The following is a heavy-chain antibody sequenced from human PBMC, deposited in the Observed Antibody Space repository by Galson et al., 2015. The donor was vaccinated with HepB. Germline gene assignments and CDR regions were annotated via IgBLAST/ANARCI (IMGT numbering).Heavy chain of an antibody. V-gene: IGHV6-1*01. J-gene: IGHJ3*02. D-gene: IGHD5-18*01. Sequence: CAISGDSVSSNSAAWNWIRQSPSRGLEWLGRTYYRSKWYNDYAVSVKSRITINPDTSKNQFSLQLNSVTPEDTAVYYCARDSVVCGYSYGYFLLKAPKRCAFDICVQGTMFTVSS. CDR2: TYYRSKWYN. CDR1: GDSVSSNSAA. CDR3: ARDSVVCGYSYGYFLLKAPKRCAFDI.